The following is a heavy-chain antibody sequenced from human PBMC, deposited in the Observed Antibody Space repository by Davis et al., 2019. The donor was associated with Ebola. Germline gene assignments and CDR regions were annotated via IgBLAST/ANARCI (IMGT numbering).Heavy chain of an antibody. CDR1: GGSFSGYY. CDR2: INHSGST. D-gene: IGHD2-2*01. CDR3: ASSLYCSSTSCYYYYGMDV. Sequence: SETLSLTCAVYGGSFSGYYWSWIRQPPGKGLEWIGEINHSGSTNYNPSLKSRVTISVDTSKNQFSLKLSSVTAADTAVYYCASSLYCSSTSCYYYYGMDVWGKGTTVTVSS. V-gene: IGHV4-34*01. J-gene: IGHJ6*04.